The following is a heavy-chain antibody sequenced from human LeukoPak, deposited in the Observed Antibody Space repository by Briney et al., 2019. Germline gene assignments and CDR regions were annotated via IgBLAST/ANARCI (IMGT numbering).Heavy chain of an antibody. Sequence: PSETLSLTCAVHGGSLSDYYWSWIRQPPGKGLEWIGYIWYSGFTYYNPSLKSRVTISVDTSKDQFFLKLSSVTAADTAMYYCARVRDWFDPWGQGTLVTVSS. CDR2: IWYSGFT. D-gene: IGHD4/OR15-4a*01. V-gene: IGHV4-59*06. CDR3: ARVRDWFDP. J-gene: IGHJ5*02. CDR1: GGSLSDYY.